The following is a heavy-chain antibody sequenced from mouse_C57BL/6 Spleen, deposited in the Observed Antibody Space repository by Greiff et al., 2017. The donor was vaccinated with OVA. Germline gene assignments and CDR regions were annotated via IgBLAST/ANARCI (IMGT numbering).Heavy chain of an antibody. CDR3: AAPIYYCGSYAMDY. J-gene: IGHJ4*01. CDR1: GYTFTDYN. CDR2: INPNNGGT. V-gene: IGHV1-22*01. D-gene: IGHD1-1*01. Sequence: VQLQQSGPELVKPGASVKMSCKASGYTFTDYNMHWVKQSHGKSLEWIGYINPNNGGTSYNQKFKGKATLTANKSSSTAYMELRSLTSGDSAVYYCAAPIYYCGSYAMDYRGQGTSVTVSS.